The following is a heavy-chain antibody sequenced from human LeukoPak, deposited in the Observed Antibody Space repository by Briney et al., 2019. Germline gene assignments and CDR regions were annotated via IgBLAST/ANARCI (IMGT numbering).Heavy chain of an antibody. CDR2: ISDDGRRK. Sequence: GGSLRLPCAASGFSFISYGVHWVRQAPGKGLEWVGVISDDGRRKDYADSVKGRFTISRDNSKDTLYLQMNSLRAEDTAVYYCAKRPSDYGDYVSYFDYWGQGTLVTVSS. CDR1: GFSFISYG. J-gene: IGHJ4*02. D-gene: IGHD4-17*01. CDR3: AKRPSDYGDYVSYFDY. V-gene: IGHV3-30*18.